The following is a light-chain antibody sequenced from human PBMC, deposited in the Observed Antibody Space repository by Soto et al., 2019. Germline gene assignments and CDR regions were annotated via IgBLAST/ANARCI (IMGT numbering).Light chain of an antibody. V-gene: IGKV3-20*01. J-gene: IGKJ1*01. CDR3: QQYGSSPET. CDR2: GAS. CDR1: QSVRSSY. Sequence: EIVLTPSPGTLSLSPGERATLSCRASQSVRSSYLAWYQQKPGQAPRLLIYGASSRATGIPDRFSGSGSGTDFPLTISRLEPEDFAVYYGQQYGSSPETFGQGTKVEIK.